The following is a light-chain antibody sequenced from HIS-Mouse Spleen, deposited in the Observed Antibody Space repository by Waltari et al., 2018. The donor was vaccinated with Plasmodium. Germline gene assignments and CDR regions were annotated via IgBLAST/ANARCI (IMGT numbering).Light chain of an antibody. CDR1: RSDVGSYNR. CDR2: EGS. CDR3: CSYAGSSTYV. J-gene: IGLJ1*01. Sequence: QSALTPPASVSGAPGQPLTIPCPGTRSDVGSYNRVSWYQQHPGKDPTRMIYEGSKRPSGVANRFSGSKSGNTASLTISGLQAEDEADYYCCSYAGSSTYVFGTGTKVTVL. V-gene: IGLV2-23*01.